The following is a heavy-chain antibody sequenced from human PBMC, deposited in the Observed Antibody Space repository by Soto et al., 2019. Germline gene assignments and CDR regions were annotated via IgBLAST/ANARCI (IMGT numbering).Heavy chain of an antibody. V-gene: IGHV4-31*03. CDR2: IYYSGST. CDR1: GGSISSGGYY. D-gene: IGHD3-16*01. Sequence: QVQLQESGPGLVKPSQTLSLTCTVSGGSISSGGYYWSWIRQHPGKGLEWIGYIYYSGSTDYNPSLKSRVTXXVXTXXNQFSRKLSSVTAADTAVYYCASKDKEQGWGDFDLWGRGTLVTVSS. CDR3: ASKDKEQGWGDFDL. J-gene: IGHJ2*01.